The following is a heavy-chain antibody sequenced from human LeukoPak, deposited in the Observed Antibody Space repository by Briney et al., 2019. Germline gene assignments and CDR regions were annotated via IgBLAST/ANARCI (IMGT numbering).Heavy chain of an antibody. CDR2: IYPGDSDT. D-gene: IGHD6-13*01. V-gene: IGHV5-51*01. Sequence: GESLKISCKGSGYSFTSYWVAWVRQMPGKGLEWMGIIYPGDSDTRYSPSFRGQVTISADKSISTAYLQWSSLKASDTAMYYCARWRGYSSGWSGPFDDWGQGTLVTVSS. CDR3: ARWRGYSSGWSGPFDD. CDR1: GYSFTSYW. J-gene: IGHJ4*02.